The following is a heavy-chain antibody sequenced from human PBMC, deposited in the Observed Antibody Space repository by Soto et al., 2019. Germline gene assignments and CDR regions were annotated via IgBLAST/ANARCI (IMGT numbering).Heavy chain of an antibody. CDR2: IYYSGST. J-gene: IGHJ4*02. CDR1: GGSISSGGYY. Sequence: SETLSLTCTVSGGSISSGGYYWSWIRQHPGKGLEWIGYIYYSGSTYYNPSLKSRVTISVGTSKHQFSLKLSSVTGADTGVYFCARAPPYYDFGSGYPGLFDHWGQGTLVTVSS. CDR3: ARAPPYYDFGSGYPGLFDH. V-gene: IGHV4-31*03. D-gene: IGHD3-3*01.